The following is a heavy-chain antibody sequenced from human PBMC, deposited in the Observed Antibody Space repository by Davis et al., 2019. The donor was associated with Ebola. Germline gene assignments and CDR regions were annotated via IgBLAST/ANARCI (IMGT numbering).Heavy chain of an antibody. J-gene: IGHJ3*02. V-gene: IGHV4-59*12. CDR2: IYYNGNS. Sequence: SETLSLTCTVSGASISSSYWSWIRQPPGKGLEWLGNIYYNGNSNYNPSLKSRVTISVDTSKNQFSLKLSSVTAADTAVYYCARVGLVGAFDIWGQGTMVTVSS. D-gene: IGHD3-16*01. CDR3: ARVGLVGAFDI. CDR1: GASISSSY.